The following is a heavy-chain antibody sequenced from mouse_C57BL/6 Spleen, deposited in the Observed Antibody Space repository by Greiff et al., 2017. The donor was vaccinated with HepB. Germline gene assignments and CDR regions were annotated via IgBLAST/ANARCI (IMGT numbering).Heavy chain of an antibody. J-gene: IGHJ4*01. CDR1: GYTFTDYY. CDR2: IYPGSGNT. D-gene: IGHD3-2*02. V-gene: IGHV1-76*01. Sequence: VQLQQSGAELVRPGASVKLSCKASGYTFTDYYINWVKQRPGQGLEWIARIYPGSGNTYYNEKFKGKATLTAEKSSSTAYMQLSSLTSEDSAVYFCARRGSGYDAMDYWGQGTSVTVSS. CDR3: ARRGSGYDAMDY.